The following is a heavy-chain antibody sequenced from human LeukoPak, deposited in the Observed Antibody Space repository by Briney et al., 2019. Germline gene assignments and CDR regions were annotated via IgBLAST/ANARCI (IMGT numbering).Heavy chain of an antibody. D-gene: IGHD3-22*01. CDR1: GFPFSSYS. CDR3: ARDLGRSGIGVVIYWYFDL. Sequence: GGSLRLSCAASGFPFSSYSIHWVRQAPGKGLEWVAVITYDGSIKYYADSVKGRFTISRDNSKNTLLLQLNSLKAEDTAVYYCARDLGRSGIGVVIYWYFDLWGRGTLVTVSS. CDR2: ITYDGSIK. J-gene: IGHJ2*01. V-gene: IGHV3-30-3*01.